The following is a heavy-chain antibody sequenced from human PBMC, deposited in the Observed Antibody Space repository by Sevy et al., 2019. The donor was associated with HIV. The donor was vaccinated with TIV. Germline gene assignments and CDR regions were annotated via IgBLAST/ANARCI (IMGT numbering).Heavy chain of an antibody. V-gene: IGHV3-48*01. CDR3: ARDKLGIGSDAFDI. J-gene: IGHJ3*02. Sequence: GGSLRLSCAASGFTFSSYSMNWVRQAPGKGLEWVSYISSSSSTIYYAYSVKGRFTISRDNAKNSLYLQMNSLRAEDTAVYYCARDKLGIGSDAFDIWGQGTMVTVSS. CDR2: ISSSSSTI. CDR1: GFTFSSYS. D-gene: IGHD7-27*01.